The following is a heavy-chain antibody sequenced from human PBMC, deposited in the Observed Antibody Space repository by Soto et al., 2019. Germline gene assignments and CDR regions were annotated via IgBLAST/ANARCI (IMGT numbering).Heavy chain of an antibody. Sequence: PSETLSLTCPVSGCSISGYYWTWIRQPPGRGLAYIGDIFYTGSTNYNPSLESRVSISVEAAKNQFSLKLTSVTAADTAVYYCARVTTGYLDYWGQGTLVTVSS. D-gene: IGHD3-9*01. J-gene: IGHJ4*02. CDR1: GCSISGYY. CDR3: ARVTTGYLDY. CDR2: IFYTGST. V-gene: IGHV4-59*01.